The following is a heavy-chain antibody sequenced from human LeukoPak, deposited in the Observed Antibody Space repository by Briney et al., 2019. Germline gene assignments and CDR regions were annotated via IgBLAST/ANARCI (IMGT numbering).Heavy chain of an antibody. V-gene: IGHV3-30*02. D-gene: IGHD3-22*01. CDR1: GFTFSSYG. Sequence: SGGSLRLSCAASGFTFSSYGMHWVRQAPGKGLERVAFIRYDGSNKYYADSVKGRFTISRDNSKNTLYLQMNSLRAEDTAVYYCAKGGFELTNYYDSSGALDYWGQGTLVTVSS. CDR2: IRYDGSNK. J-gene: IGHJ4*02. CDR3: AKGGFELTNYYDSSGALDY.